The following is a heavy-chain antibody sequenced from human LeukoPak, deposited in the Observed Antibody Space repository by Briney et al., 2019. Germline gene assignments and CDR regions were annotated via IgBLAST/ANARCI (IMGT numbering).Heavy chain of an antibody. D-gene: IGHD3-9*01. V-gene: IGHV3-23*01. Sequence: GGSLRLSCAASGFTFSSYAMSWVRQAPGKGLEWVSAISGSGGSTYYADPVKGRFTISRDNSKNTLYLQMNSLRAEDTAVYYCAKAYYDILTGYLFDYWGQGTLVTVSS. CDR1: GFTFSSYA. J-gene: IGHJ4*02. CDR2: ISGSGGST. CDR3: AKAYYDILTGYLFDY.